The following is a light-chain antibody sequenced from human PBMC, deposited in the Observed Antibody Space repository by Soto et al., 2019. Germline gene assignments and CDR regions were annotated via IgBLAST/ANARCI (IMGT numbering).Light chain of an antibody. V-gene: IGLV1-51*01. J-gene: IGLJ2*01. CDR1: SSNIENNP. Sequence: QSVLTQPPSMSAAPGQKVTISCSGSSSNIENNPVSWYQQLPGTAPALLIYDNDERPSGIPDRFSGSKSGTSATLGITGLQTGDEADYHCGTWDSSLSAVVFGGGTKLTVL. CDR2: DND. CDR3: GTWDSSLSAVV.